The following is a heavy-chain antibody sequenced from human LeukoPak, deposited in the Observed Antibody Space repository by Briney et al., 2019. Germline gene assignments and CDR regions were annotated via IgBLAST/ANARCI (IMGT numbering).Heavy chain of an antibody. J-gene: IGHJ5*02. Sequence: SETLSLTCTVSGGSINSHYWSWIPQPQGKGLEWLGYIYYSGTTNYSPSLKSRVTISVDTSKNHFSLNLSSVTAADTAIYYCARVSYDFWSGGNNWFDPWGQGTLVTVSS. CDR3: ARVSYDFWSGGNNWFDP. CDR1: GGSINSHY. CDR2: IYYSGTT. V-gene: IGHV4-59*11. D-gene: IGHD3-3*01.